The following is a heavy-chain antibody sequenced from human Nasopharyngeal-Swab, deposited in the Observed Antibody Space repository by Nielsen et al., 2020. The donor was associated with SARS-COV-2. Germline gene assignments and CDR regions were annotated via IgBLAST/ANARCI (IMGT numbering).Heavy chain of an antibody. CDR1: GYTLTELS. Sequence: ASVKVSCKVSGYTLTELSMHWVRQAPGKGLAWMGGFDPEDGETIYAQKFQGRVTMTEDTSTDTAYMELSSLRSEDTAVYYCATTAAAAGTSWFDPWGQGTLVTVSS. J-gene: IGHJ5*02. CDR3: ATTAAAAGTSWFDP. D-gene: IGHD6-13*01. CDR2: FDPEDGET. V-gene: IGHV1-24*01.